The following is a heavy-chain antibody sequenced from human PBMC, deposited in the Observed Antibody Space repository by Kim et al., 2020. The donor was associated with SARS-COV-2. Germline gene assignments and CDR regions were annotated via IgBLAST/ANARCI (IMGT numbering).Heavy chain of an antibody. Sequence: SETLSLTCAVYGGSFSGYYWSWIRQPPGKGLEWIGEINHSGSTNYNPSLKSRVTISVDTSKNQFSLKLSSVTAVDTAVYYCARELGFWSGYFPAGYYYYSMDVWGKGTTVTVSS. D-gene: IGHD3-3*01. J-gene: IGHJ6*03. CDR1: GGSFSGYY. CDR3: ARELGFWSGYFPAGYYYYSMDV. CDR2: INHSGST. V-gene: IGHV4-34*01.